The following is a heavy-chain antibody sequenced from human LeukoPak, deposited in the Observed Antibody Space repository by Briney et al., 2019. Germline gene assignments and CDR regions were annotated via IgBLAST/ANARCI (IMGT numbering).Heavy chain of an antibody. D-gene: IGHD4-23*01. CDR2: IIPIFGTA. J-gene: IGHJ4*02. V-gene: IGHV1-69*05. CDR1: GYTFTGYY. CDR3: AREKTGGGNEPFDY. Sequence: SVKVSCKASGYTFTGYYMHWVRQAPGQGLEWMGGIIPIFGTANYAQKFQGRVTITTDESTSTAYMELSSLRSEDTAVYYCAREKTGGGNEPFDYWGQGTLVTVSS.